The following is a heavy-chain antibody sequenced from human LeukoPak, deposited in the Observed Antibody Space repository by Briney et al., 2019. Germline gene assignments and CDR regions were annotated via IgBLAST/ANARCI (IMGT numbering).Heavy chain of an antibody. D-gene: IGHD3-9*01. V-gene: IGHV3-21*01. J-gene: IGHJ4*02. CDR2: ISTSSSSK. Sequence: KPGGSLRLSCAVSGFTFSSYRMSWVRQAPGKGLEWVSSISTSSSSKYYADSVKGRFTVSRDNAKNSLDLQMNSLRAEDTAVYYCARWDDLFLIDFWGREPWSPSPQ. CDR1: GFTFSSYR. CDR3: ARWDDLFLIDF.